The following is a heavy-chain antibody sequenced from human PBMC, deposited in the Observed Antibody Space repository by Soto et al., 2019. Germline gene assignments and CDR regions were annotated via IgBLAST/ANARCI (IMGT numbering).Heavy chain of an antibody. J-gene: IGHJ4*02. Sequence: ETLSLTCTVSGGSISSSSYYWGWIRQPPGKGLEWIGYIYYSGSTNYNPSLKSRVTISVDTSKNQFSLKLSSVTAADTAVYYCARSDGRYWGQGTLVTVSS. V-gene: IGHV4-61*05. CDR2: IYYSGST. CDR3: ARSDGRY. CDR1: GGSISSSSYY.